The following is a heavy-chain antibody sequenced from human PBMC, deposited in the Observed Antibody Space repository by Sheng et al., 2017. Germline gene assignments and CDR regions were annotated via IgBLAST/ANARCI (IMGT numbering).Heavy chain of an antibody. V-gene: IGHV3-21*01. CDR3: ATITRDYGDLYYYYYMDV. J-gene: IGHJ6*03. CDR2: ISSSSSYI. D-gene: IGHD4-17*01. CDR1: GFTFSSYS. Sequence: ESGGGLVKPGGSLRLSCAASGFTFSSYSMNWVRQAPGKGLEWVSSISSSSSYIYYADSVKGRFTISRDNAKNSLYLQMNSLRAEDTAVYYCATITRDYGDLYYYYYMDVWGKGTTVTVSS.